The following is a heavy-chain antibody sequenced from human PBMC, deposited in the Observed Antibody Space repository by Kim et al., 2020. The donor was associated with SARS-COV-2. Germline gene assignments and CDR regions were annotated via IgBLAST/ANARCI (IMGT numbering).Heavy chain of an antibody. V-gene: IGHV4-31*03. CDR3: VRGQPLDY. CDR2: ISYSGNP. CDR1: GGSIGTGGKF. J-gene: IGHJ4*02. D-gene: IGHD2-2*01. Sequence: SETLSLTCSVSGGSIGTGGKFWTWIRQHPAKGLEWIGYISYSGNPHYRPSLRSRVSISLQTSENQFSLTLTSVTAADTAVYYCVRGQPLDYWGQGILVTVSS.